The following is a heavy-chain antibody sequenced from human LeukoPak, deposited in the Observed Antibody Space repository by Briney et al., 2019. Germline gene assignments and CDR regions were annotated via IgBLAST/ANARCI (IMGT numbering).Heavy chain of an antibody. CDR3: ASLGDGDWDY. D-gene: IGHD2-21*02. V-gene: IGHV3-21*01. CDR1: GFTFNTYT. J-gene: IGHJ4*02. Sequence: GGSLRLSCAASGFTFNTYTMNWVRQAPGKGLEWVSSISSSSSYIYYADSVKGRFTISRDNAKNSLYLQMNSLRAEDTAVYYCASLGDGDWDYWGQGTLVTVSS. CDR2: ISSSSSYI.